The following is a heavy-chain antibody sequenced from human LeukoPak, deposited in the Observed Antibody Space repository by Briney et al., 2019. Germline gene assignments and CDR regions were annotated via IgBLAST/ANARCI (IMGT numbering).Heavy chain of an antibody. D-gene: IGHD1-1*01. CDR2: MDPTGSQK. J-gene: IGHJ4*02. Sequence: TGGSLRLSCADSPFTFNGSWMNWVRQAPGKGLEWVANMDPTGSQKRYVDSVKGRFTISKDNPGTSLYLDMHSLRAEDTAIYYCAIWTSGNYWGQGTLVTVSS. CDR1: PFTFNGSW. V-gene: IGHV3-7*01. CDR3: AIWTSGNY.